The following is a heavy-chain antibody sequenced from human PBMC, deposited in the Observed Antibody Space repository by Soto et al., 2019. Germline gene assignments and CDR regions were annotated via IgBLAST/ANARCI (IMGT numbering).Heavy chain of an antibody. CDR1: VFTLGYHY. V-gene: IGHV3-72*01. D-gene: IGHD3-22*01. CDR3: VRATYFSDSSGYTRCLDY. CDR2: SRDKPQGYST. Sequence: GGSLRLACAGSVFTLGYHYIDWVRQAPGKGLEWVGRSRDKPQGYSTAYAASVKGRFTTSRDESKNSAYLQMNSLKTEDTAVYYCVRATYFSDSSGYTRCLDYWGQGTLVTVS. J-gene: IGHJ4*02.